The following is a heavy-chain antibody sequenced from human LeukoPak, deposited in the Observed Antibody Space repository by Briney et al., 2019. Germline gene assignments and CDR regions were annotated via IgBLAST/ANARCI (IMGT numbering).Heavy chain of an antibody. CDR1: GYTFTGYY. Sequence: ASVKVSCKASGYTFTGYYMHWVRQAPGQGLEWMGWINPNSGGTNYAQKFQGRVTMTRDMSISTAYMELSRLRSDDTAVYYCARDPVKIAARPPDYWGQGTLVTVSS. CDR2: INPNSGGT. J-gene: IGHJ4*02. D-gene: IGHD6-6*01. V-gene: IGHV1-2*02. CDR3: ARDPVKIAARPPDY.